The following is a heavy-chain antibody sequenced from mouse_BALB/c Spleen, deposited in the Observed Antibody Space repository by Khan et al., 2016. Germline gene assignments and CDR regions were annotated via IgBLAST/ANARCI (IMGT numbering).Heavy chain of an antibody. V-gene: IGHV4-1*02. CDR2: INPDSSTI. D-gene: IGHD1-1*01. Sequence: VQLKESGGGLVQPGGSLKLSCAASGFDFSRYWMSWVRQAPGKGLEWIGEINPDSSTINYTPSLKDKFIISRDNAKNTLYLQMSKVRSEDTVLXYCARAGYYGYLVNWGQGTLVTVSA. CDR3: ARAGYYGYLVN. J-gene: IGHJ3*01. CDR1: GFDFSRYW.